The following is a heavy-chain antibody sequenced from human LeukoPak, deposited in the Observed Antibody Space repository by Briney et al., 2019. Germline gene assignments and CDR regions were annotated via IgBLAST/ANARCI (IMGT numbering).Heavy chain of an antibody. J-gene: IGHJ5*02. V-gene: IGHV4-34*01. CDR3: ARVSCTSTSCPGWIDP. CDR2: INHSGST. Sequence: PSETLSLTCAVWGGSFRVYYWSWIRQPPGKGLEWIGEINHSGSTNYNPSLKSRVTISLDTSKKQLSLKLSSVTAADTAVYYCARVSCTSTSCPGWIDPWGQGTLVTVSS. CDR1: GGSFRVYY. D-gene: IGHD2-2*01.